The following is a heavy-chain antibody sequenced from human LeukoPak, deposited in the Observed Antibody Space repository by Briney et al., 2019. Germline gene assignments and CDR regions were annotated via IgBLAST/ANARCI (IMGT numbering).Heavy chain of an antibody. D-gene: IGHD3-10*01. J-gene: IGHJ4*02. CDR2: MNPNSGNT. CDR3: ARVSITMVRGVIPY. Sequence: ASVKVSCKASGYTFTSYDINWVRQATGQGLEWMGWMNPNSGNTGYAQKFQGRATMTRNTSISTAYMELSSLRSEDTAVYYCARVSITMVRGVIPYWGQGTLVTVSS. V-gene: IGHV1-8*01. CDR1: GYTFTSYD.